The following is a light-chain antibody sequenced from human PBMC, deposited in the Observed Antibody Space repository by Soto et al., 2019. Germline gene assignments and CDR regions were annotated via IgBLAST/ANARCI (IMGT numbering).Light chain of an antibody. V-gene: IGLV2-14*01. J-gene: IGLJ2*01. CDR2: DVN. CDR3: SLYTSSSTLV. CDR1: SSDVGGYNY. Sequence: QSALTQPASVSGSPGQSITISCTGTSSDVGGYNYVSWYQQHPGKAPKLMIYDVNNRPSGVSNRFSGSKSGNTASLTISGLQAEDEADYYCSLYTSSSTLVFGGGTKVTVL.